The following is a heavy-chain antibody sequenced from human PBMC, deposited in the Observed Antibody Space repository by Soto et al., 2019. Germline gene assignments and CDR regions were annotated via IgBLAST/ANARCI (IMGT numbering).Heavy chain of an antibody. CDR1: GYTFTIYG. CDR2: ISAYNGNT. Sequence: ASVKVSCKASGYTFTIYGIIWVRQAPGQGLEWMGWISAYNGNTNYAQKLQGRVTMTTDTSTSTAYMELRSLRSDDTAVYYCARDPIPPGGTHFQHWGQGTLVTISS. J-gene: IGHJ1*01. CDR3: ARDPIPPGGTHFQH. V-gene: IGHV1-18*01. D-gene: IGHD2-21*01.